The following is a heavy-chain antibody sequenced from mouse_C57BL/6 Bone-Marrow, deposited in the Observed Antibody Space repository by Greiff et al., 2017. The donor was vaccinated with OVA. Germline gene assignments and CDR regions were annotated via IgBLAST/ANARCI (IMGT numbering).Heavy chain of an antibody. CDR3: ARREYWFAY. Sequence: QVQLQQSGAELAKPGASVKLSCKASGYTFTSYWMHWVKQRPGQGLEWIGYINPSSGYTKYNQKFKDTATLTADKSSSTAYMQLSSLTYEDSAVYYCARREYWFAYWGQGTLVTVSA. CDR2: INPSSGYT. D-gene: IGHD5-1*01. CDR1: GYTFTSYW. J-gene: IGHJ3*01. V-gene: IGHV1-7*01.